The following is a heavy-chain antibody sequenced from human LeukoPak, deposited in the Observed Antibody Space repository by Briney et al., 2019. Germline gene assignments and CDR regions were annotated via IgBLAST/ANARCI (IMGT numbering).Heavy chain of an antibody. CDR3: VRSLERFGTRDY. J-gene: IGHJ4*02. V-gene: IGHV3-7*01. D-gene: IGHD3-10*01. CDR1: EFIFGAYW. Sequence: GGSLRLSCAGSEFIFGAYWMPWVRQAPGKGLEWVAHINQDGSEKYYMDSVKGRFAISRDNAKKSLFLQMNSLTAEDTALYYCVRSLERFGTRDYWGQGTLVTVSS. CDR2: INQDGSEK.